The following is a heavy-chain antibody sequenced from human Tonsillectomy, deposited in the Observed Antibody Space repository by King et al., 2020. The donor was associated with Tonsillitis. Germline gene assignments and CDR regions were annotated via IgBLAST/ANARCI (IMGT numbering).Heavy chain of an antibody. Sequence: VQLQQWGAGLLKPSETLSLTCSVYGGSFSGSFWSWIRQSPGKGLEWIGEINQSGSTDYNPSLKSRVTISVDTSKNQFSLKLSSVTAADTAVYYCARGKNYYGSGSYYPFNAFDIWGQGKMVTVSS. V-gene: IGHV4-34*01. J-gene: IGHJ3*02. CDR1: GGSFSGSF. CDR2: INQSGST. D-gene: IGHD3-10*01. CDR3: ARGKNYYGSGSYYPFNAFDI.